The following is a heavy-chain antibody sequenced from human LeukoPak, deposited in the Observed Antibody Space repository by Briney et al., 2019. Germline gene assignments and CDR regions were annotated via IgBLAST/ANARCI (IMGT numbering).Heavy chain of an antibody. J-gene: IGHJ6*02. CDR3: ARDFLLRYFDWTYYGMDV. D-gene: IGHD3-9*01. CDR2: ISSSSGYI. Sequence: GGSLRLSCAASGFTFSSYSMNWVRQAPGKGLEWVSSISSSSGYIYYADSVKGRFTISRDNAKNSLYLQMNSLRAEDTAVYYCARDFLLRYFDWTYYGMDVWGQGTTVTVSS. V-gene: IGHV3-21*01. CDR1: GFTFSSYS.